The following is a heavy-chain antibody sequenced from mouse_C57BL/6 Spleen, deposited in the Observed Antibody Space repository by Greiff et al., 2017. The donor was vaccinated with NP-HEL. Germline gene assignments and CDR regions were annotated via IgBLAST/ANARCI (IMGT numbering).Heavy chain of an antibody. D-gene: IGHD1-1*01. V-gene: IGHV5-15*01. CDR3: ARHGGTTVVVDWYFDV. J-gene: IGHJ1*03. Sequence: EVKLMESGGGLVQPGGSLKLSCAASGFTFSDYGMAWVRQAPRKGPEWVAFISNLAYSIYYADTVTGRFTISRENAKNTLYLEMSSLRSEDTAMYYCARHGGTTVVVDWYFDVWGTGTTVTVSS. CDR1: GFTFSDYG. CDR2: ISNLAYSI.